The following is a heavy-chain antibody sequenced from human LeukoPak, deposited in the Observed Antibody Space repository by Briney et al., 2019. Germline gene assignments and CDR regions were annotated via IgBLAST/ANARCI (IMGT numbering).Heavy chain of an antibody. D-gene: IGHD3-22*01. CDR1: GYTFTSYG. CDR2: ISAYNGNT. CDR3: ARDSPDYDPYYFDY. J-gene: IGHJ4*02. Sequence: ASVKVSCKASGYTFTSYGISWVRQAPGQGLEWMGWISAYNGNTNYAQKLQGRVTMTTDTSTSTAYMELRSLRSDDTAVYYCARDSPDYDPYYFDYWGQGTLVTVSS. V-gene: IGHV1-18*01.